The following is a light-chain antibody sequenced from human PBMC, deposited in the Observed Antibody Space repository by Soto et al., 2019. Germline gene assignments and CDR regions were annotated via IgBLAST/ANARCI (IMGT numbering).Light chain of an antibody. J-gene: IGLJ1*01. Sequence: QSALTQPPSASGSPGQSVNIPCTGTSSDVGGYDHVSWYQQHPGKALKLMIYEVTKRPAGVPDRFSGSKSGNTASLTVSGLQAEDEADYYCSSDAGNYNEVFGTGTKGTVL. CDR3: SSDAGNYNEV. V-gene: IGLV2-8*01. CDR2: EVT. CDR1: SSDVGGYDH.